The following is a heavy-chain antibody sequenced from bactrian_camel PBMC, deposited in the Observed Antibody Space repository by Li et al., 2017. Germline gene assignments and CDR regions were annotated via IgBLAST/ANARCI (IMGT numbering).Heavy chain of an antibody. J-gene: IGHJ6*01. CDR2: LYTGTDIA. D-gene: IGHD2*01. Sequence: HVQLVESGGGSVQAGGSLTVSCATAHNRFRWLGWFRQAPGKERVFVASLYTGTDIAYYADSVKGRFTISQDGAETMLYLRMTGLKPDDTGMYYCGVGPGSRDFRFWGQGTQVTVS. CDR3: GVGPGSRDFRF. V-gene: IGHV3S54*01. CDR1: HNRFRW.